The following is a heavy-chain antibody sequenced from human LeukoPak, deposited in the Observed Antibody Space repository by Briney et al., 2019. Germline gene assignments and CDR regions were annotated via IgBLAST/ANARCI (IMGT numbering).Heavy chain of an antibody. Sequence: SETLSLTCGVYGGSFSGYYWSWIRKPPGKGLEWIGEINHSGSTNYNPSLKSRVTISVDTSKNQFSLKLSSVTAADTAVYYCARTATYYYDSSGYPVSDPLPDYCDQGTLVTVPS. D-gene: IGHD3-22*01. CDR3: ARTATYYYDSSGYPVSDPLPDY. V-gene: IGHV4-34*01. CDR1: GGSFSGYY. CDR2: INHSGST. J-gene: IGHJ4*02.